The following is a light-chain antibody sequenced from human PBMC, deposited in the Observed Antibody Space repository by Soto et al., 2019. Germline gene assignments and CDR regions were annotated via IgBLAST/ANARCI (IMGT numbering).Light chain of an antibody. CDR1: QTISTW. CDR3: QQYKSYLRT. J-gene: IGKJ1*01. V-gene: IGKV1-5*01. CDR2: AAS. Sequence: DIQVTQSPPTLSASVGDRVTITCRASQTISTWMAWYQQKPGKAPKLLIYAASTLESGVSSRFSGRGSGTEFTLTINSLQPEDFATYYCQQYKSYLRTFGQGTKVEIK.